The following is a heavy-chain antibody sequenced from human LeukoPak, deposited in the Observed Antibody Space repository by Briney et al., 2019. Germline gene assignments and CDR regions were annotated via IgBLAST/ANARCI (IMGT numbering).Heavy chain of an antibody. D-gene: IGHD2-2*01. CDR3: ARDLRIVGSTSYLDL. CDR2: ITSSGSYV. V-gene: IGHV3-21*01. CDR1: GFSFSGYN. Sequence: GGSLRLSCAASGFSFSGYNMNWVRQAPGKGLEWVSSITSSGSYVYFADSVRGRVTISRDNALNSLYLQMNSVRAEDTAVYYCARDLRIVGSTSYLDLWGQGSLVIVSS. J-gene: IGHJ5*02.